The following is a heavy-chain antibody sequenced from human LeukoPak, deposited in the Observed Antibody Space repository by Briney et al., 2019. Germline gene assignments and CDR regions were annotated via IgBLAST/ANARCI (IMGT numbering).Heavy chain of an antibody. CDR1: GFTFNTYI. CDR2: ISSSRSRI. J-gene: IGHJ4*02. Sequence: GGSLRLSCAASGFTFNTYIMTWVRQAPGRGLEWVSDISSSRSRIYYADSVKGRFTISRDNAKNSLYLQMNSLRVEDTAVYYCARDSGGYYYDYWGQGTLVTVSS. D-gene: IGHD3-22*01. V-gene: IGHV3-48*04. CDR3: ARDSGGYYYDY.